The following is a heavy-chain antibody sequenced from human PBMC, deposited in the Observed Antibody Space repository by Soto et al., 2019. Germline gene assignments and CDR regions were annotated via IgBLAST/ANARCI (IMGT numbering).Heavy chain of an antibody. D-gene: IGHD2-15*01. CDR3: ARDWEQENCGGGSCYFTYNWFDP. CDR2: ISGSGAGT. V-gene: IGHV3-23*01. CDR1: GFTLNNYA. Sequence: GGSLRLSCVASGFTLNNYAMTWVRQAPGKGLEWVSLISGSGAGTYYADSVKGRFTISRDNSKNTLYLQMNSLRAEDTAVYYCARDWEQENCGGGSCYFTYNWFDPWGQGTLVTVSS. J-gene: IGHJ5*02.